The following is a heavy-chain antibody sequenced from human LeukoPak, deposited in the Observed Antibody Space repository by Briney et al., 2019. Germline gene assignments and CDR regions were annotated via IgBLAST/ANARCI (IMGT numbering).Heavy chain of an antibody. V-gene: IGHV3-48*04. CDR2: ISSSSSTT. CDR3: ARVKGSYYRAVHFDY. Sequence: GGSLRLSCAASGFTFSTYSLNWVRQAPGKGLDWVSYISSSSSTTYYADSVKGRFTISRDNAKNSLYLQMNSLRAEDTAVYYCARVKGSYYRAVHFDYWGQGTLVTVSS. CDR1: GFTFSTYS. D-gene: IGHD1-26*01. J-gene: IGHJ4*02.